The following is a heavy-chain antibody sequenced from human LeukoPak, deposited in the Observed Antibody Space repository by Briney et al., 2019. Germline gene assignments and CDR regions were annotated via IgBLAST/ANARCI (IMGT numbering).Heavy chain of an antibody. D-gene: IGHD3-3*01. CDR3: VRQGYHDFWSGLTYYYYYYMDV. Sequence: PSETLSLTCTVSGGSISSYYWSWIRQFPGKGLEKIAFISYSGSTKYKSSLESRLTISLDTSRNQISLKLSSVTAADTAVYYCVRQGYHDFWSGLTYYYYYYMDVWGKGTAVTVSS. J-gene: IGHJ6*03. CDR2: ISYSGST. V-gene: IGHV4-59*08. CDR1: GGSISSYY.